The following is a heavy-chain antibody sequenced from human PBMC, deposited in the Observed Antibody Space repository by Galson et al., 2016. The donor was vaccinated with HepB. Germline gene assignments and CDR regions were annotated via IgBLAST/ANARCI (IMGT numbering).Heavy chain of an antibody. Sequence: SETLSLTCSVSGGSISGFFWSWIRQPPGKGLEWIGYIHYSGSTNYNPSLKSRVTMSVDTSKNQLSMKMNSVTSEDTALYYCARYYCETIACSYFDFWGQGTLVTVSS. V-gene: IGHV4-59*01. CDR2: IHYSGST. J-gene: IGHJ4*02. D-gene: IGHD2-21*01. CDR1: GGSISGFF. CDR3: ARYYCETIACSYFDF.